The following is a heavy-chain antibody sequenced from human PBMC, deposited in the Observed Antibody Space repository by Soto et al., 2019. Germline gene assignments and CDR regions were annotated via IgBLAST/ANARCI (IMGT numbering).Heavy chain of an antibody. CDR2: ISWNSGSI. CDR3: AKDAGPMVVPGGPLDY. V-gene: IGHV3-9*01. Sequence: EVQLVESGGGLVQPGRSLRLSCAASAFTFDDYAMHWVRQAPGKGLEWVSGISWNSGSIGYADSVKGRFTISRDNAKNSLYLQMNSLRAEDTALYYCAKDAGPMVVPGGPLDYWGQGTLVTVSS. CDR1: AFTFDDYA. D-gene: IGHD2-2*01. J-gene: IGHJ4*02.